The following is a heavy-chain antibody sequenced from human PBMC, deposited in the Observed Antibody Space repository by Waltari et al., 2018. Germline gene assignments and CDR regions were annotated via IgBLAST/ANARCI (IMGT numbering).Heavy chain of an antibody. Sequence: QVQLVQSGAEVKKPGSSVKVSCKASGGTFSSYAISRVRQAPGQGLEWMGGIIPILGTANYAQKFQGRVTITTDESTSTAYMELSSLRSEDTAVYYCARDLEGGLGPHYYYYYYMDVWGKGTTVTVSS. V-gene: IGHV1-69*05. CDR2: IIPILGTA. CDR3: ARDLEGGLGPHYYYYYYMDV. CDR1: GGTFSSYA. D-gene: IGHD6-19*01. J-gene: IGHJ6*03.